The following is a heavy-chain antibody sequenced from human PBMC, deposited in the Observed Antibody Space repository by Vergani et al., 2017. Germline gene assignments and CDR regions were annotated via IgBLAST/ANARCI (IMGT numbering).Heavy chain of an antibody. V-gene: IGHV4-30-2*01. D-gene: IGHD3-16*02. CDR3: ARASLRALVGYYYYMDV. Sequence: QLQLQESGSGLVKPSQTLSLTCAVSGDSITNGGFSWNWIRQPPGKGPVWIGYIFPSGNSDYNPSLKNGVSISLDKSKNQFSLWVNSVTAADTAVYFCARASLRALVGYYYYMDVWGKGKTVVVSS. CDR1: GDSITNGGFS. CDR2: IFPSGNS. J-gene: IGHJ6*03.